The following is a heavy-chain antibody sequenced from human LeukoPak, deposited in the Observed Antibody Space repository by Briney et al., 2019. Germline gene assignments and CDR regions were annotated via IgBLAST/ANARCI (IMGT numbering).Heavy chain of an antibody. V-gene: IGHV3-30*04. Sequence: GGSLRLSCAASGFTFSSYAMHWVRQAPGKGLEWVAVISYDGSNKYYADSVKGRFTISRDNSKNTLYLQMNSLRAEDTAVYYCARAWARCSSSSFDYWGQGTLVTVSS. CDR2: ISYDGSNK. D-gene: IGHD6-13*01. CDR3: ARAWARCSSSSFDY. J-gene: IGHJ4*02. CDR1: GFTFSSYA.